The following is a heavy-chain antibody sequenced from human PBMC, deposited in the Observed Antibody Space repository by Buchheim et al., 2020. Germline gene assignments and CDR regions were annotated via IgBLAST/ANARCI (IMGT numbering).Heavy chain of an antibody. D-gene: IGHD4-23*01. CDR3: VKGWGANGGGDS. CDR2: ISGSGGGT. J-gene: IGHJ4*02. V-gene: IGHV3-23*01. CDR1: GFTFTTYA. Sequence: EVQLLDSGGGLVQPGGSLRLSCVASGFTFTTYAMSWVRQAPGKGLEWVSGISGSGGGTYYTDSVQGRFTISRDNSDNKVYLQMNSLTVEDTAVYYCVKGWGANGGGDSWGQGTL.